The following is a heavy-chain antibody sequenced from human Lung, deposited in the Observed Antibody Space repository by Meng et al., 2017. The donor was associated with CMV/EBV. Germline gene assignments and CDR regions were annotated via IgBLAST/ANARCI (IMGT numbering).Heavy chain of an antibody. V-gene: IGHV4-59*01. CDR2: IYYSGST. D-gene: IGHD3-22*01. CDR1: GGSISSYY. CDR3: ASVTGSRDSSGYYYYYGMVV. J-gene: IGHJ6*02. Sequence: PETLSPXXIVAGGSISSYYWSWIRQPPGKGLEWVGYIYYSGSTNYNPTFKSRVTIPVDTSKNQFSLKLSSVTAADTAVYYCASVTGSRDSSGYYYYYGMVVWGQGXTVTVSS.